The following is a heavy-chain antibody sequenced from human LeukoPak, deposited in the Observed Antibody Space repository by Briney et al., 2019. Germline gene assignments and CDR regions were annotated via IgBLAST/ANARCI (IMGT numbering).Heavy chain of an antibody. V-gene: IGHV3-7*01. Sequence: GGSLRLSCAASGFTYSRYWMSWVRQAPAKGLEWVANINQGGSVIHYVDSVKGRFTISRDNAKKSLYLQMNSLGVEDTAVYYCAGDGETCINGACSLFRFWGQGILVTVSS. CDR2: INQGGSVI. CDR1: GFTYSRYW. D-gene: IGHD2-8*01. J-gene: IGHJ4*02. CDR3: AGDGETCINGACSLFRF.